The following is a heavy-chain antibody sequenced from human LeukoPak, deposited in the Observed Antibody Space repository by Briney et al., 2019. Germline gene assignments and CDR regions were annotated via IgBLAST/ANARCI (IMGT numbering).Heavy chain of an antibody. J-gene: IGHJ4*02. V-gene: IGHV1-18*01. CDR3: ARESDQAADY. CDR2: IGAYNGNT. Sequence: ASVKVSCKASGGTFSSYGISWVRQAPGQGLEWMGWIGAYNGNTNYAQKLQGRVTMTTDTSTSTAYMELRSLRSDDTAVYYCARESDQAADYWGQGTLVTVSS. CDR1: GGTFSSYG. D-gene: IGHD2-21*02.